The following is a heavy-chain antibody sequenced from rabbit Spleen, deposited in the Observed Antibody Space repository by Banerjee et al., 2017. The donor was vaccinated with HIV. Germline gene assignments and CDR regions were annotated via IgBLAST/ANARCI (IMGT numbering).Heavy chain of an antibody. Sequence: QSLEESGGDLVKPGASLTLTCTASGFSFGSVSWIYWVRQAPGKGLEWIGTIYAGSSSSTYYASWAKGRFTISKTSSTTVTLQMTSLTAADTATYFCARDTGSSFSSYGMDLWGQGTLVTVS. D-gene: IGHD8-1*01. CDR3: ARDTGSSFSSYGMDL. CDR1: GFSFGSVSW. J-gene: IGHJ6*01. CDR2: IYAGSSSST. V-gene: IGHV1S40*01.